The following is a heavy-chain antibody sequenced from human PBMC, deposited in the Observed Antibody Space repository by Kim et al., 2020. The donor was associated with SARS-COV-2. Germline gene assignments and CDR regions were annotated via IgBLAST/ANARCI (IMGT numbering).Heavy chain of an antibody. V-gene: IGHV4-34*01. D-gene: IGHD6-19*01. Sequence: YNPSLKSRVTLSVDTSKNQFSLKLSSVTAADTAVYYCARGKGRAVARLDYWGQGTLVTVSS. CDR3: ARGKGRAVARLDY. J-gene: IGHJ4*02.